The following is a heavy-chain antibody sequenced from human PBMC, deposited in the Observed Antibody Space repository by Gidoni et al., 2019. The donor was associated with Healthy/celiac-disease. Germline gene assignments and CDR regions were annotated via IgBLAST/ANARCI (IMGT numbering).Heavy chain of an antibody. CDR3: ARGQLNKGFWRVTGMDV. D-gene: IGHD3-3*01. CDR1: GGSFSGYY. Sequence: QVQLQQWGAGLLKPSETLSLTCAVYGGSFSGYYWSWIRQPPGKGLEWIGEINQSGSTNYNPSLKSRVTISVDTSKNQFSLKLSSVTAADTAVYYCARGQLNKGFWRVTGMDVWGQGTTVTVSS. J-gene: IGHJ6*02. CDR2: INQSGST. V-gene: IGHV4-34*01.